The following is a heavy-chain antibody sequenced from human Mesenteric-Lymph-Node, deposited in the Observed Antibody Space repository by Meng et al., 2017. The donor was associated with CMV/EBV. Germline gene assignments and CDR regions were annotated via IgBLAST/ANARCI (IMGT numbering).Heavy chain of an antibody. Sequence: ASVKVSCKASGYTFTSYGISWVRQAPGQGLEWIGWISAYNGNTNYAQKLQGRVTMTTDTSTSTAYMELRSLRSDDTAVYYCARAGYCSSTSCYGIYYYYGMDVWGQGTTVTVSS. J-gene: IGHJ6*02. CDR2: ISAYNGNT. D-gene: IGHD2-2*01. V-gene: IGHV1-18*01. CDR1: GYTFTSYG. CDR3: ARAGYCSSTSCYGIYYYYGMDV.